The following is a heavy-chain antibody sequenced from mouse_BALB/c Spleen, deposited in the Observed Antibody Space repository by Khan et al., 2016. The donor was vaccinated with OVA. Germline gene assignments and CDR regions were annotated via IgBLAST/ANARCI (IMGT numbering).Heavy chain of an antibody. CDR2: INPSNGGT. CDR3: TRGGYGGFAY. D-gene: IGHD3-1*01. Sequence: QVQLKESGAELVKPGASVKLSCRASNYTFNSYYMYWVKQRPGQGLEWIGEINPSNGGTNFNEKFKSKATLTVDKFSTTAYMQLSSLTSEDSAVYYCTRGGYGGFAYWGQGTLVTVSA. J-gene: IGHJ3*01. V-gene: IGHV1S81*02. CDR1: NYTFNSYY.